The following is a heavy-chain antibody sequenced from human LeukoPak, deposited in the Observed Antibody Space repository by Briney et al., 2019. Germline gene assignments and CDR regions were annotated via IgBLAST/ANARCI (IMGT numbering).Heavy chain of an antibody. V-gene: IGHV1-24*01. CDR3: ATSPNYDFWSGYSDYYGMDV. CDR1: GYTLTELS. D-gene: IGHD3-3*01. Sequence: ASVKVSCKVSGYTLTELSMHWVRQAPGKGREWMGGFDPEDGETIYAQKFQGRVTMTEDTSTDTAYMELSSLRSVDTAVYYCATSPNYDFWSGYSDYYGMDVWGQGTTVTVSS. CDR2: FDPEDGET. J-gene: IGHJ6*02.